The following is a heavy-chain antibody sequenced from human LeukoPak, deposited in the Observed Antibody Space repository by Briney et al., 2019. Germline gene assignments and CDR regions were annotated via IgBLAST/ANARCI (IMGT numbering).Heavy chain of an antibody. V-gene: IGHV1-46*01. Sequence: ASVKVSCKASGYTFTSYYMHWVRQAPGQGLEWMGRINPSGGSTSYAQKFQGRVTMTRDTSTSTVYMELSSLRSEDTAVYYCATDPSVVAATPGVWFDPWGQGTLVTVSS. CDR1: GYTFTSYY. J-gene: IGHJ5*02. D-gene: IGHD2-15*01. CDR3: ATDPSVVAATPGVWFDP. CDR2: INPSGGST.